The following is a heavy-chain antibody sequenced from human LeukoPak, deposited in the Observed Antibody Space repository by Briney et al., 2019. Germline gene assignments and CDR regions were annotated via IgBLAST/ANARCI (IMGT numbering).Heavy chain of an antibody. CDR3: ARDDPYYYYYGMDV. CDR2: ISSNGGST. V-gene: IGHV3-64*01. J-gene: IGHJ6*02. CDR1: GFTFISYA. Sequence: GGSLRLSCAASGFTFISYAMHWVRQAPGKGLEYVSAISSNGGSTYYANSVKGRFTISRDNSKNTLYLQMGSLRAEDMAVYYCARDDPYYYYYGMDVWGQGTTVTVSS.